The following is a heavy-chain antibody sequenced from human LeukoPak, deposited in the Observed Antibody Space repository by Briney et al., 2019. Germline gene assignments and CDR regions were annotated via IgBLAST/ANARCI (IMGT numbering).Heavy chain of an antibody. D-gene: IGHD3-22*01. V-gene: IGHV4-34*01. Sequence: PSETLSLTCAVYGGSFSGYYWSWIRQPPGKGLEWIGEINHSGSTNYNPSLKSRVTISVDTSKNQFSLKLSSVTAADTAVYYCARDTPRSGFDYWGQGTLVTVSS. CDR2: INHSGST. CDR1: GGSFSGYY. J-gene: IGHJ4*02. CDR3: ARDTPRSGFDY.